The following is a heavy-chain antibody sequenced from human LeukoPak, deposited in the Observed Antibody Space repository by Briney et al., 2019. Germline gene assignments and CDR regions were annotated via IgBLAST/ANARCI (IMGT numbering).Heavy chain of an antibody. J-gene: IGHJ5*01. V-gene: IGHV5-51*04. CDR1: GYNFADYW. D-gene: IGHD1-1*01. CDR2: IYPGDSDT. Sequence: GESLKISCKASGYNFADYWIAWVRQMPGRGLEWVGIIYPGDSDTAYGPSFRGQVTISVDTPISTVYLQFKSLNTSDTAMYYCARDPSTGWKDFDSFGQGTLLTVSS. CDR3: ARDPSTGWKDFDS.